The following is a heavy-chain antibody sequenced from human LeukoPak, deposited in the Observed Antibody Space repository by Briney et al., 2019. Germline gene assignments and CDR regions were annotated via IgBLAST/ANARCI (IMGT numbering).Heavy chain of an antibody. CDR1: GVSISGYY. CDR2: IYYSGTT. D-gene: IGHD3-10*01. J-gene: IGHJ3*02. Sequence: PSETLSLTCTVSGVSISGYYWSWIRQPRGKPLEWIGCIYYSGTTSYNPSLKSRVTISVDTSKNQFSLKLSSVTAADTAVYYCARTIAFDIWAKGQWSPSLQ. V-gene: IGHV4-59*01. CDR3: ARTIAFDI.